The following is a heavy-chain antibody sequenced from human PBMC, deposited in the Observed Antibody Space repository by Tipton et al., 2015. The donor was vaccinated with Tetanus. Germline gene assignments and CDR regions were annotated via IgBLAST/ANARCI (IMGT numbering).Heavy chain of an antibody. Sequence: TLSLTCTVSGGSISSYYWSWIRQSPGKGLEWIGYIYYSGITNYNPSLKSRVAISVDTSKNQFSLKLSSVTAADTAVYYCARESWNRDAFDIWGQGTMVTVSS. D-gene: IGHD1-1*01. CDR2: IYYSGIT. CDR3: ARESWNRDAFDI. V-gene: IGHV4-59*01. J-gene: IGHJ3*02. CDR1: GGSISSYY.